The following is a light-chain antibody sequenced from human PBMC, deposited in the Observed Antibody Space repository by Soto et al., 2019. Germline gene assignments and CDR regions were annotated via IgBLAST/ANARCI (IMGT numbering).Light chain of an antibody. J-gene: IGKJ1*01. V-gene: IGKV3-11*01. CDR3: EQYSGSPRT. CDR2: DAS. Sequence: EIVLTQSPANLSLSPGDRATLSCRASQSVSSYLAWYQQKPGQAPRLLIYDASNRATGIPARFSGSGSGTDFTLTISRLEPEDFAYYYCEQYSGSPRTFGQGTK. CDR1: QSVSSY.